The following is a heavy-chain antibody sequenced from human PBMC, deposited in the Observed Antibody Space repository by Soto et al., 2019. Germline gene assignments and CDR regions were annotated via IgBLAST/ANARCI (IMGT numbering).Heavy chain of an antibody. CDR2: ISHTGST. CDR3: ARAVAPYLGTWFDP. Sequence: QLQLQESGSGLVKPSQTLSLTCAVSGGSISSGNSYSWSWIRQPPGKGLEWIGSISHTGSTSYNPSLTGRVPMSVDKSKNQFSLKLSSVTAADMAVYYCARAVAPYLGTWFDPWGQGTLVIVSS. CDR1: GGSISSGNSYS. V-gene: IGHV4-30-2*01. D-gene: IGHD3-16*01. J-gene: IGHJ5*02.